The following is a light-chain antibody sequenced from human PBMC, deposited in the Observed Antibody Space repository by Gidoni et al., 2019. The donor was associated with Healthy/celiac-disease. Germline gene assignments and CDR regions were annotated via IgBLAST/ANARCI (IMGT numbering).Light chain of an antibody. Sequence: DIQMTQSPSSLSASVGDRVIITCQASQDISNYLNWYQQKPGKAPKLLIYDASNLETGVPSRFSGSGSGTDFTFTISSLQPEDIATYYCQQYDNLPLTFXGXTKVXIK. J-gene: IGKJ4*01. CDR3: QQYDNLPLT. CDR2: DAS. CDR1: QDISNY. V-gene: IGKV1-33*01.